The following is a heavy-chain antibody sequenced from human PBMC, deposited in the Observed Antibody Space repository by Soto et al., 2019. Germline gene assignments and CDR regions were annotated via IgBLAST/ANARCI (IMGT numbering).Heavy chain of an antibody. J-gene: IGHJ4*01. CDR2: VDYTGNT. V-gene: IGHV4-59*01. Sequence: ETLSLTCTVSTDSMDGFYWNWIRQPPGKGLEWIGYVDYTGNTNYNPSLRSRVSISIDTSKNQFSLQLSSVIAADTAIYYCARDATLRHWGHGTLVTVSS. CDR1: TDSMDGFY. D-gene: IGHD2-15*01. CDR3: ARDATLRH.